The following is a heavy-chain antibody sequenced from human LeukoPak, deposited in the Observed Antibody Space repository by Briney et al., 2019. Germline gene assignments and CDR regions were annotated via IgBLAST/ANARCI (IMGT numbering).Heavy chain of an antibody. Sequence: GGSLRLSCAASGFTFSSYCMHWVCQGPEKGLGWVAVISYDGSNKYYADSVKGRFTISRDNSKNTLYLQMNILRAEDTAVYYCATYYYDSSGSPFDYWGQGTLVTVSS. CDR2: ISYDGSNK. CDR1: GFTFSSYC. CDR3: ATYYYDSSGSPFDY. D-gene: IGHD3-22*01. V-gene: IGHV3-30*03. J-gene: IGHJ4*02.